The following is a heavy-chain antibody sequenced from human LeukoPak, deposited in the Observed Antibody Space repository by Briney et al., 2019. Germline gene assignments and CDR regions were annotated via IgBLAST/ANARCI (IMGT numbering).Heavy chain of an antibody. J-gene: IGHJ6*03. V-gene: IGHV4-39*07. CDR1: GGSISSSSYY. CDR2: IDHSGST. Sequence: SETLSLTCTVSGGSISSSSYYWGWICQPPGKGLEWIGEIDHSGSTNYNPSLKSRVTLSVDTSKNQISLRLGSVTAADTAVYYCARGRRDYVWGSYRYYYYYMDVWGKGTTVTVSS. D-gene: IGHD3-16*02. CDR3: ARGRRDYVWGSYRYYYYYMDV.